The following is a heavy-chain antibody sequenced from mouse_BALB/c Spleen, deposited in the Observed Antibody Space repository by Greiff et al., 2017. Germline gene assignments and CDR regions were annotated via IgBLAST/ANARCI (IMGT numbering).Heavy chain of an antibody. Sequence: QVQLKESGPGLVAPSQSLSITCTVSGFSLTSYGVHWVRQPPGKGLEWLGVIWAGGSTNYNSALMSRLSISKDNSKSQVFLKMNSLQTDDTAMYYCARAYDGYSYWYFDVWGAGTTVTVSS. CDR2: IWAGGST. CDR1: GFSLTSYG. J-gene: IGHJ1*01. CDR3: ARAYDGYSYWYFDV. V-gene: IGHV2-9*02. D-gene: IGHD2-3*01.